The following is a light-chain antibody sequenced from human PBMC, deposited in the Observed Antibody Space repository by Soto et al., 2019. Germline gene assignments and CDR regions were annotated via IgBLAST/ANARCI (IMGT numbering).Light chain of an antibody. CDR3: CSYAGSSTFYV. V-gene: IGLV2-23*02. CDR2: EVS. CDR1: SIDVGSYNL. J-gene: IGLJ1*01. Sequence: QSALTQPASVSGSPGQSITISCTGTSIDVGSYNLVSWYRQHPGKAPKLMIYEVSKRPSGVSNRFSGSKSGNTASLTISGLQAEDEADYYCCSYAGSSTFYVFGTGTKVTV.